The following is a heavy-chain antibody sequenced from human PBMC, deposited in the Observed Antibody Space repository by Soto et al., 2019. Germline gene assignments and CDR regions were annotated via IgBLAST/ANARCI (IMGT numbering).Heavy chain of an antibody. CDR2: IYDSGST. D-gene: IGHD4-17*01. V-gene: IGHV4-30-4*01. J-gene: IGHJ2*01. CDR3: AREVIPLTTDWYFDP. CDR1: GGSISGGVGGLYY. Sequence: QLQLRESGPGLVKPSETLSLTCTVSGGSISGGVGGLYYWSWIRQPPGKGLEWIGYIYDSGSTYYNPSLKGRVTTSVDTSKNHCSLRLSSVTAADTAVYYCAREVIPLTTDWYFDPWGRGTLVTVSS.